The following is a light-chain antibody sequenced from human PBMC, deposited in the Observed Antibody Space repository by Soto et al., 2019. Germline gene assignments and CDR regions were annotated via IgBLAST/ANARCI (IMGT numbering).Light chain of an antibody. CDR3: QQYGNSPT. Sequence: EVVLTQSPGTLSLAPGERATLSCRASGTVTNNNLAWYQHTPGQAPRLLMYGASNRATGIPARFTGSGSGADFTLTISRLEPEDFAVYYCQQYGNSPTFGQGTKVDIK. V-gene: IGKV3-20*01. CDR2: GAS. CDR1: GTVTNNN. J-gene: IGKJ1*01.